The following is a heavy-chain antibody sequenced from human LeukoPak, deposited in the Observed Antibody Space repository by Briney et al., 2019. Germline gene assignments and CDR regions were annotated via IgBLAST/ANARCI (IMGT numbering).Heavy chain of an antibody. CDR3: AREENYGSGSAYDAFDI. D-gene: IGHD3-10*01. CDR2: ISPSGGST. J-gene: IGHJ3*02. V-gene: IGHV1-46*01. Sequence: ASVKVSCKASGYTFTSYYMHWVRQAPGQGLEWMGIISPSGGSTSYAQKFQGRVTMTRDTSTSTVYMELSSLRSEDTAVYYCAREENYGSGSAYDAFDIWGQGTMVTVSS. CDR1: GYTFTSYY.